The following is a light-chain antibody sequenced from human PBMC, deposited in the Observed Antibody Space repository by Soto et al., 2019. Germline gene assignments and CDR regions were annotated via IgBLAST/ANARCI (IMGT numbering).Light chain of an antibody. CDR2: KAS. Sequence: DIHLTQSPSTLSASVGDRVTITGRASQTISSCLAWYQQKPGKAPKLLIYKASTLKSGVPSRFSGSGSGTDFTLTISSLQPEHFATYYCQQANSFPRTFGQGTKVDIK. J-gene: IGKJ1*01. CDR3: QQANSFPRT. V-gene: IGKV1-5*03. CDR1: QTISSC.